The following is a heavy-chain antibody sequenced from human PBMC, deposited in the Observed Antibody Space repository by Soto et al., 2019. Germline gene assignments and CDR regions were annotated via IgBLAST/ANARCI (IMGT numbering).Heavy chain of an antibody. D-gene: IGHD6-19*01. V-gene: IGHV3-23*01. CDR1: GFTFSSYA. Sequence: WGSLRLSCAASGFTFSSYAMSWVRQAPGKGLEWVSAISGSGGSTYYADSVKGRFTISRDNSKNTLYLQMNSLRAEDTAVYYCAKDARSGWYWRNPFDYWGQRTLVTVSP. CDR2: ISGSGGST. J-gene: IGHJ4*02. CDR3: AKDARSGWYWRNPFDY.